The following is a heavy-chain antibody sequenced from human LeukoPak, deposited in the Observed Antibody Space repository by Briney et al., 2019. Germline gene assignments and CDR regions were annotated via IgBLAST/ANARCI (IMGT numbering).Heavy chain of an antibody. Sequence: GGSLRLSCAAPGLTFSSYSMNWVRQAPGKGLEWVSSISSSSSYIYYADSVKGRFTISRDNAKDSLYLQMNSLRAEDTAVYYCARDPGSGYEEHFDYWGQGTLVTVSS. J-gene: IGHJ4*02. V-gene: IGHV3-21*04. CDR1: GLTFSSYS. D-gene: IGHD5-12*01. CDR2: ISSSSSYI. CDR3: ARDPGSGYEEHFDY.